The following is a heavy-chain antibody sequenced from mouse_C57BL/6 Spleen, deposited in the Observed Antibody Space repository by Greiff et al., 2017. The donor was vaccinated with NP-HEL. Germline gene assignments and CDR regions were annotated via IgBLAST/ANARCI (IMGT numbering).Heavy chain of an antibody. J-gene: IGHJ2*01. V-gene: IGHV1-77*01. CDR1: GYTFPDSY. CDR3: AREGVFITTVVAYYFDY. D-gene: IGHD1-1*01. Sequence: VQLQQSGAELVKPGASVKISCKASGYTFPDSYINWVKQRPGQGLEWIGKIGPGSGGTYYNEKFKGKATLTADKSSSTAYMQLSSLTSEDSAVYVCAREGVFITTVVAYYFDYWGKGPTLTVSS. CDR2: IGPGSGGT.